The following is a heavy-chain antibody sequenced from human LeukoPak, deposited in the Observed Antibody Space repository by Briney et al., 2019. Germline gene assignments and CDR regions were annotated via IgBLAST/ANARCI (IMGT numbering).Heavy chain of an antibody. Sequence: GGSLRLSCAASGFTFSSYSMNWVRQAPGKGLEWVSSISSSSSYIYYADSVKGRFTISRDNAKNSLYLQMNSLRAEDTAVYYCARAITMIVAVKDSWFDPWGQGTLVTVSS. CDR3: ARAITMIVAVKDSWFDP. CDR2: ISSSSSYI. V-gene: IGHV3-21*04. D-gene: IGHD3-22*01. CDR1: GFTFSSYS. J-gene: IGHJ5*02.